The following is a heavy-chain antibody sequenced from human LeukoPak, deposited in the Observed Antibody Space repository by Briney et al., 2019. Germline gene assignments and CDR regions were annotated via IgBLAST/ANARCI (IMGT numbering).Heavy chain of an antibody. Sequence: ASVKVSCEASGGTFSSYAISWVRQAPGQGLEWMGGIIPIFGTANYAQKFQGRVTITADESTSTAYMELSSLRSEDTAVYYCARVLDRRLMWVSDDLYGMDVWGQGTTVTVSS. D-gene: IGHD3-3*01. J-gene: IGHJ6*02. CDR1: GGTFSSYA. CDR3: ARVLDRRLMWVSDDLYGMDV. CDR2: IIPIFGTA. V-gene: IGHV1-69*13.